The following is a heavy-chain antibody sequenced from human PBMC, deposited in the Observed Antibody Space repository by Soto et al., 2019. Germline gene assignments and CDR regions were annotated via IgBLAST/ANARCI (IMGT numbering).Heavy chain of an antibody. CDR3: AKEKYYYDSSGYTLDY. D-gene: IGHD3-22*01. J-gene: IGHJ4*02. V-gene: IGHV3-23*01. Sequence: GGSLRLSCAASGFTFSSYAMSWVRQAPGKGLEWVSAISGSGGSTYYADSVKGRFTISRDNSKNTLYLQMNSLRAEDTAVYYCAKEKYYYDSSGYTLDYWGQGTLVTVSS. CDR1: GFTFSSYA. CDR2: ISGSGGST.